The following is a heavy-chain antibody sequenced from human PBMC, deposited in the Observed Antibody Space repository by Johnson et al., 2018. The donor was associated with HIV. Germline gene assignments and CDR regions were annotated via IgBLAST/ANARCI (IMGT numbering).Heavy chain of an antibody. CDR1: GFTFSSYV. CDR3: ARDGAIAGAATEALDL. Sequence: EKLVESGGGVVQPGRSLRLSCAASGFTFSSYVMHWVRQAPGRGLEYVSAISTNGGSTYYANSVKGRFTISRDNFKNTLYLQLNSLRPEDTAVYYCARDGAIAGAATEALDLWGQGTMVIVSS. D-gene: IGHD1-26*01. CDR2: ISTNGGST. J-gene: IGHJ3*01. V-gene: IGHV3-64*01.